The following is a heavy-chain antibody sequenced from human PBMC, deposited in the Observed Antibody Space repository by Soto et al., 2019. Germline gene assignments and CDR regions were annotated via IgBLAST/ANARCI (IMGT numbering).Heavy chain of an antibody. V-gene: IGHV4-34*01. Sequence: PSETLSLTCSIYSGSFSGYYWSWIRQLPGKGLEGIGEISQSGNTNYSPSLKSRVSISIDTSKKQFSLNLASVSAADTAVYYCARAPKVSGSSQTRPDFWGQGTLVTVSS. CDR3: ARAPKVSGSSQTRPDF. CDR1: SGSFSGYY. CDR2: ISQSGNT. J-gene: IGHJ4*02. D-gene: IGHD6-6*01.